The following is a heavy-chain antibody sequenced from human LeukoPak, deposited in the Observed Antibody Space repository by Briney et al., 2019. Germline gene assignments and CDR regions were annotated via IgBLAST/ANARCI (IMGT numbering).Heavy chain of an antibody. CDR2: ISYDGSSK. V-gene: IGHV3-30-3*02. CDR3: AKEWIRGVINY. D-gene: IGHD3-10*01. CDR1: GFIFSNYA. Sequence: GGSLRLSCAASGFIFSNYAMHWVRHAPGKGLDWVAVISYDGSSKYYADSVKGRFTLSRDNSKNTLYLQMNSLRAEDTAVYYCAKEWIRGVINYWGQGTLVIVSS. J-gene: IGHJ4*02.